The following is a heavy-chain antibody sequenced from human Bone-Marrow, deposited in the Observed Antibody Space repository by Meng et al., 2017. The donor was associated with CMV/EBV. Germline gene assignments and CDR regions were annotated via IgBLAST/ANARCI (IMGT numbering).Heavy chain of an antibody. Sequence: GGSLRLSCAASGFTFSNAWMSWVRQAPGKGLEWVGRINSKTDGGTTDYAAPVKGRFTISRDDSKNTLYLQMNSLKTEDTAVYYCTTDHDDYYDSSGYYYSNAWGQGTLVTVSS. J-gene: IGHJ4*02. D-gene: IGHD3-22*01. CDR3: TTDHDDYYDSSGYYYSNA. V-gene: IGHV3-15*01. CDR2: INSKTDGGTT. CDR1: GFTFSNAW.